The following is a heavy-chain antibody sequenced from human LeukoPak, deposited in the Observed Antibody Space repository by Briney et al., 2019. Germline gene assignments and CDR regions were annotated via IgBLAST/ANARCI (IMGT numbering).Heavy chain of an antibody. Sequence: GGSLRLSCAASGFTFSSYWMSWVRQAPGKGLEWVANIKQDGSEKYYVDSVKGRFTISRDNAKNSLYLQINSLRTEDTAVYYCAREKEGYCSRTSCYLDYYYYYMDVWGKGTTVTISS. J-gene: IGHJ6*03. CDR3: AREKEGYCSRTSCYLDYYYYYMDV. D-gene: IGHD2-2*01. CDR1: GFTFSSYW. V-gene: IGHV3-7*01. CDR2: IKQDGSEK.